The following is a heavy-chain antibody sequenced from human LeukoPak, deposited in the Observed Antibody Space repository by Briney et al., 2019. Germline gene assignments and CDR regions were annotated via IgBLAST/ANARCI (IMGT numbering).Heavy chain of an antibody. D-gene: IGHD2-2*01. CDR1: GFTFSSYA. CDR2: ISYDGSNK. CDR3: AREWDCSSTSCSDYYYGMDV. Sequence: QPGRSLRLSCAASGFTFSSYAMHWVRQAPGKGLEWEAVISYDGSNKYYVDSVKGRFTISRDNSKNTLYLQMNSLRAEDTAVYYCAREWDCSSTSCSDYYYGMDVWGQGTTVTVSS. V-gene: IGHV3-30-3*01. J-gene: IGHJ6*02.